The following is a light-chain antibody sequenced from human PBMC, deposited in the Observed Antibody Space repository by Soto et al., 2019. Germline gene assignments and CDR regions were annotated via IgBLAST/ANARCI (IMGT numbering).Light chain of an antibody. Sequence: IVLPQSPSTLSSFPGDRVTLSCRASQYINTRLAWYQHRPGQAPRLLIYQTSLRAAGIPARFSASGSGTDFTLTISDVQPEDFALYYCHQRQSWPRTFGQGTKVDI. CDR2: QTS. CDR1: QYINTR. V-gene: IGKV3-11*01. CDR3: HQRQSWPRT. J-gene: IGKJ1*01.